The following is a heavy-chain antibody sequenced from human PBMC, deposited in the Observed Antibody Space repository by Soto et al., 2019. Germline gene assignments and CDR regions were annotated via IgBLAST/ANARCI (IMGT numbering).Heavy chain of an antibody. D-gene: IGHD3-16*01. CDR2: INHSGGT. CDR1: GGSFSGYY. Sequence: SETLSLTCAVYGGSFSGYYWSWIRQPPVKGLEWSGEINHSGGTNYNPSLKSRVTISVDRSKTQFALKLSSVTAADTAVYYCEGVPRGIAGRSSAVILYYYGMDGWGQGATVTVSS. J-gene: IGHJ6*02. V-gene: IGHV4-34*01. CDR3: EGVPRGIAGRSSAVILYYYGMDG.